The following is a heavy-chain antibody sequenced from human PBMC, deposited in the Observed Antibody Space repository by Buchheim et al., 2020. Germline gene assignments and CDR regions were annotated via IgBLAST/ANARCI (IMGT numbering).Heavy chain of an antibody. CDR2: ISSSSSTI. D-gene: IGHD2-2*01. J-gene: IGHJ6*03. CDR3: ATIRYCSSTSCYDTNYYYYYMDV. Sequence: EVQLVESGGGLVQPGGSLRLSCAASGFTFSSYSMNWVRQAPGKGLEWVSYISSSSSTIYYADSVKGRFTISRDNAKNSLYLQMNSLIDEDTAVYYCATIRYCSSTSCYDTNYYYYYMDVWGKGTT. V-gene: IGHV3-48*02. CDR1: GFTFSSYS.